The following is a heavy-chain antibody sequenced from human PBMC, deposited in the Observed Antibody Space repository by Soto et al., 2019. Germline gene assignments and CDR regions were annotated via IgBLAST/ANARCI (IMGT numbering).Heavy chain of an antibody. CDR3: AARNDTAMVDWPFTDV. V-gene: IGHV1-69*13. Sequence: GPSVELCCKASGGTIDIYASSWVRQDHEQGLEWMGGIIPIFGTANYAQKFQGRVTITADESTSTAYMELSSLRSEDTAVYYCAARNDTAMVDWPFTDVWGQGTTVTVSS. CDR2: IIPIFGTA. J-gene: IGHJ6*02. D-gene: IGHD5-18*01. CDR1: GGTIDIYA.